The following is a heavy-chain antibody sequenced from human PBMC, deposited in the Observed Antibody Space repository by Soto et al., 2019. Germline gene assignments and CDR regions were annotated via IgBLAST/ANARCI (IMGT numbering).Heavy chain of an antibody. J-gene: IGHJ4*02. CDR3: ARDPYTSSWYGYYFDY. CDR1: GFTFSTYS. CDR2: ISSSNSGI. Sequence: EVQLVESGGGLVKPGGSLRLSYAASGFTFSTYSMNWVRQAPGKGLEWVSSISSSNSGIYYADSVKGRFTISRDNAKNSLYLQMNSLRAEDTAVYYCARDPYTSSWYGYYFDYWGQGTLVTVSS. D-gene: IGHD6-13*01. V-gene: IGHV3-21*01.